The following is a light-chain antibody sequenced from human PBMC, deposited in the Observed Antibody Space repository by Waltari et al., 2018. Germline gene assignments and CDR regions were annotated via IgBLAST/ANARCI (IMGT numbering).Light chain of an antibody. CDR1: QSISKF. CDR2: GKS. Sequence: DIQMTKSPSSLSASLGARVTINCRESQSISKFLNWYQQRPGKAPKPLIYGKSSLQSGVPSRFSGSGSGTDFTLTINTLQPEDFATYFCQQSYGPPYTFGQGTRLEIK. V-gene: IGKV1-39*01. CDR3: QQSYGPPYT. J-gene: IGKJ2*01.